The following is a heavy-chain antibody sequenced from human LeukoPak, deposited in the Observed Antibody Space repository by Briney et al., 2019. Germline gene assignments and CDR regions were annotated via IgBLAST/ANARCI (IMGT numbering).Heavy chain of an antibody. CDR3: AKWFLPIAPAGTEVF. D-gene: IGHD6-13*01. V-gene: IGHV3-23*01. Sequence: GGSLRLSCAASGFTFSSYAMSWVRQAPGKGLEWVSTISGGGGRTYYADSVKGRFTISRDNSKNTLSLHMNSLRAEDTALYCAKWFLPIAPAGTEVFWGQGTLVTVSS. J-gene: IGHJ4*02. CDR1: GFTFSSYA. CDR2: ISGGGGRT.